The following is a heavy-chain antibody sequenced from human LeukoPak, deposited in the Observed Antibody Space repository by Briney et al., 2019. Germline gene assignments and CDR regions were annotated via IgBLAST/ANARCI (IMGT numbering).Heavy chain of an antibody. Sequence: GGSLRLTCAASGFTFSSYSMNWVRQAPGKGLEWVSSISSSSSYIYYADSVKGRFTISRDNAKNSLYLQMNSLRAEDTAVYYCAREISGWYYFDYWGQGTLVTVSS. V-gene: IGHV3-21*01. CDR1: GFTFSSYS. CDR3: AREISGWYYFDY. D-gene: IGHD6-19*01. CDR2: ISSSSSYI. J-gene: IGHJ4*02.